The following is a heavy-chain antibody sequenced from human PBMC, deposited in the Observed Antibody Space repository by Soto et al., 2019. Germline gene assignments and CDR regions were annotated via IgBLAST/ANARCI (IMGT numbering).Heavy chain of an antibody. CDR2: FDPEDGET. CDR3: ATLVGATPYYFDY. Sequence: ASVKVSCKVSGYTLTELSMHWVRQAPGKGLEWMGGFDPEDGETIYAQKFQGRVTMTEDTSTDTAYMELSSLRSEDTAVYYCATLVGATPYYFDYWGQGTLATVSS. D-gene: IGHD1-26*01. J-gene: IGHJ4*02. CDR1: GYTLTELS. V-gene: IGHV1-24*01.